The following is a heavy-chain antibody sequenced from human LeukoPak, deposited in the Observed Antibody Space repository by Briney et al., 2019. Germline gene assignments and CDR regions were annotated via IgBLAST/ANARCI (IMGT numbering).Heavy chain of an antibody. Sequence: ASVKVSCKASGYTFTGYYMHWVRQAPGQGPEWMGIINPSGGSTSYAQKFQGRVTMTRDTSTSTVYMELSSLRSEDTAVYYCARDSAFNYYDSSGYYFSSGCDYWGQGTLVTVSS. J-gene: IGHJ4*02. CDR2: INPSGGST. CDR1: GYTFTGYY. D-gene: IGHD3-22*01. CDR3: ARDSAFNYYDSSGYYFSSGCDY. V-gene: IGHV1-46*01.